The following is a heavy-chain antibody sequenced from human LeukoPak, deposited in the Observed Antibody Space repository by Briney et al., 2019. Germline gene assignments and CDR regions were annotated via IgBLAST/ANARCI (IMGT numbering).Heavy chain of an antibody. CDR1: GYSFTSYW. D-gene: IGHD5-24*01. V-gene: IGHV5-51*01. CDR3: ARHPEMAHYYMDV. J-gene: IGHJ6*03. Sequence: GESLKISCKGSGYSFTSYWIGWVRQMPGKGLEWMGIIYPGDSDTRYSPSFQGQVTISADKSIGTAYLQWGSLKASDTAMYYCARHPEMAHYYMDVWGKGTTVTVS. CDR2: IYPGDSDT.